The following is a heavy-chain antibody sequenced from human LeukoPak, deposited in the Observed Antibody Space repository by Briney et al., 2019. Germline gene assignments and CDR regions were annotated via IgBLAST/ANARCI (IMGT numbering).Heavy chain of an antibody. J-gene: IGHJ4*02. D-gene: IGHD6-19*01. CDR2: IYTSGST. CDR3: ARAQQWLGFDY. Sequence: SETLSLTCTVSGGSISSGSYYWSWIRQPAGKGLEWIGRIYTSGSTNYNPSLKSRVTRSVDTSKNQFSLKLSSVTAADTAVYYCARAQQWLGFDYWGQGTLVTVSS. V-gene: IGHV4-61*02. CDR1: GGSISSGSYY.